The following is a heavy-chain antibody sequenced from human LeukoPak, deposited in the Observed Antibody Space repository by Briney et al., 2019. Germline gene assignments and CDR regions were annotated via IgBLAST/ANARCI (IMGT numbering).Heavy chain of an antibody. CDR2: IYYSGST. CDR1: GGSLSSYY. Sequence: SETLSLTCTVSGGSLSSYYWRWIRQPPGKGLEGIGYIYYSGSTNYNPSLKSRVTISVDTSKNQFSLKLTSVTAADTAVYYCARDAYVSYYYYGMDVWGKGTTVTVSS. V-gene: IGHV4-59*01. D-gene: IGHD3-16*01. CDR3: ARDAYVSYYYYGMDV. J-gene: IGHJ6*04.